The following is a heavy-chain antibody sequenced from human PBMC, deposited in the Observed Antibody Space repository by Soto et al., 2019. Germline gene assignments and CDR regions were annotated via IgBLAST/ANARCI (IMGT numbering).Heavy chain of an antibody. CDR2: IIPIFGTA. Sequence: QVQLVQSGAEVKKPGSSVKVSCKASGGTFSSYAISWVRQAPGQGLEWMGGIIPIFGTANYAQKFQGRVTITADESTSTAYMELSSLRSEDTAVYYCATTRPYCSSTSCYFDYWGQGTLVTVSS. CDR3: ATTRPYCSSTSCYFDY. V-gene: IGHV1-69*01. J-gene: IGHJ4*02. CDR1: GGTFSSYA. D-gene: IGHD2-2*01.